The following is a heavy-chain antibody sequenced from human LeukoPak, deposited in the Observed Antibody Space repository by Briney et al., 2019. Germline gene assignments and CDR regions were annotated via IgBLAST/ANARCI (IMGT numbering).Heavy chain of an antibody. V-gene: IGHV3-49*04. CDR3: TRSRGYWYYYDSSGYSYFDY. CDR1: GFTFGDYA. CDR2: IRSKAYGGTT. J-gene: IGHJ4*02. D-gene: IGHD3-22*01. Sequence: GGSLRLSCTVSGFTFGDYAMSWVRQAPGKGLEWVGFIRSKAYGGTTEYAASVKGRFTISRDDSKSFAYLQMNSLKTEDTAMYYCTRSRGYWYYYDSSGYSYFDYWGQGTLVTVSS.